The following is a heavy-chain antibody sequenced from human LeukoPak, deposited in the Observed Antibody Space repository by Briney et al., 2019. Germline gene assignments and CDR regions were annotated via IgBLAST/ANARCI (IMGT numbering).Heavy chain of an antibody. Sequence: GGSLRLSCAASGLTVSSYMSWVRQAPGKGLEWVSVIYSGGSIYYADSVKGRFTISRDNAKNSLYLQMNSLRDEDTAVYFCVTAAVAGTVYWGQGTLVTVSS. V-gene: IGHV3-66*01. CDR1: GLTVSSY. D-gene: IGHD6-19*01. CDR2: IYSGGSI. CDR3: VTAAVAGTVY. J-gene: IGHJ4*02.